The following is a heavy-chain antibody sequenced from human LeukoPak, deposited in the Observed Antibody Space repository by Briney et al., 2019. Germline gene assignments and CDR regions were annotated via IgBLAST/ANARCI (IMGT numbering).Heavy chain of an antibody. Sequence: SQTLSLTCTVSGGSVSSGDYYWSWIRQPPGKGLEWIGEINHSGSTNYNPSLKSRVTISVDTSKNQFSLKLSSVTAADTAVYYCARIRAPMVYAPDFDYWGQGTLVTVSS. D-gene: IGHD2-8*01. CDR3: ARIRAPMVYAPDFDY. CDR2: INHSGST. J-gene: IGHJ4*02. CDR1: GGSVSSGDYY. V-gene: IGHV4-30-4*08.